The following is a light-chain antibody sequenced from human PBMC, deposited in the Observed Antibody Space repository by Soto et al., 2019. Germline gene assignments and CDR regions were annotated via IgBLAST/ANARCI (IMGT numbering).Light chain of an antibody. CDR2: DVS. CDR3: QQYGSSPLT. V-gene: IGKV3-20*01. CDR1: ESVTDY. J-gene: IGKJ4*01. Sequence: EIVLTQSPATLSLSPGERGTLSCRASESVTDYLAWYQQKPGQAPRLLVYDVSNRAAGIPTRFSGGGSGTDFTLTISRLEPEDFAVYYCQQYGSSPLTFGGGTKVDIK.